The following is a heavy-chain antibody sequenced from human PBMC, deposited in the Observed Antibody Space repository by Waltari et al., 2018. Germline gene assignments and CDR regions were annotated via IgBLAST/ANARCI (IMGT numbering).Heavy chain of an antibody. CDR2: IHPIFGTA. J-gene: IGHJ5*02. CDR1: GGTFSSYA. V-gene: IGHV1-69*01. D-gene: IGHD3-10*01. Sequence: QVQLVQSGAAVKKPGSSVKVSCKASGGTFSSYAISWVRPAPGQGLEGMGGIHPIFGTANYAQKFQGRVTITADESTSTAYMELSSLRSEDTAVYYCARDAYYGSGSYLGRFDPWGQGTLVTVSS. CDR3: ARDAYYGSGSYLGRFDP.